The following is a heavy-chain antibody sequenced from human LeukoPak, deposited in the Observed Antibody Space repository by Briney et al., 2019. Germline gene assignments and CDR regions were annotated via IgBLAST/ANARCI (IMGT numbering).Heavy chain of an antibody. V-gene: IGHV3-30-3*01. Sequence: GRSLRLSCAASGFTFSSYAMHWVRQAPGKGLEWVAVISYDGSNKYYADSVKGRFTISRDNSRSTLYLQMNSLRPEDTAIYYCAREGYYGSGSPPSLYFDYWGQGTLVTVSS. CDR1: GFTFSSYA. J-gene: IGHJ4*02. CDR2: ISYDGSNK. D-gene: IGHD3-10*01. CDR3: AREGYYGSGSPPSLYFDY.